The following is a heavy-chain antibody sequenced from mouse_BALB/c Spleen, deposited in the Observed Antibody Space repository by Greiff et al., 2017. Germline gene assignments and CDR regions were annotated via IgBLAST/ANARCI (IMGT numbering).Heavy chain of an antibody. CDR3: ARHDYDYEAPWFAY. D-gene: IGHD2-4*01. CDR1: GFTFSSYT. J-gene: IGHJ3*01. CDR2: ISNGGGST. Sequence: EVQLVESGGGLVQPGGSLKLSCAASGFTFSSYTMSWVRQTPEKRLEWVAYISNGGGSTYYPDTVKGRFTISRDNAKNTLYLQMSSLKSEDTAMYYCARHDYDYEAPWFAYWGQGTLVTVSA. V-gene: IGHV5-12-2*01.